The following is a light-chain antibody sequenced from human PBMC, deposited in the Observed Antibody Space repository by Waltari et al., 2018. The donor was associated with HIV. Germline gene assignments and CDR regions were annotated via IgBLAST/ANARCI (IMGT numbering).Light chain of an antibody. Sequence: DIQMAQSPSSLSAFVGHSGTITCRASQTISRKLNWYQQRPGKAPNLLISVASRLQSGVPSRFSGSGSGTDFTLTISSLQPEDFATYYCQQTYSTPYTFGQGTKLEI. CDR1: QTISRK. CDR3: QQTYSTPYT. V-gene: IGKV1-39*01. CDR2: VAS. J-gene: IGKJ2*01.